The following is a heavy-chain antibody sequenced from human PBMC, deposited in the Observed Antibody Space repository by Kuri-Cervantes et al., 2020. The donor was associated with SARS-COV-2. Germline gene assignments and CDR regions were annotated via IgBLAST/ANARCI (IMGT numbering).Heavy chain of an antibody. Sequence: ASVKVSCKASGYTFTSYYMHWVRQAPGQGLERMGIINPSGGSTSYAQKFQGRVTMTRDTSTSTVYMELSSLRSEDTAVYYCAREGRNIDYYYGMDVWGQGTTVTVSS. CDR2: INPSGGST. J-gene: IGHJ6*02. D-gene: IGHD1-14*01. CDR3: AREGRNIDYYYGMDV. V-gene: IGHV1-46*01. CDR1: GYTFTSYY.